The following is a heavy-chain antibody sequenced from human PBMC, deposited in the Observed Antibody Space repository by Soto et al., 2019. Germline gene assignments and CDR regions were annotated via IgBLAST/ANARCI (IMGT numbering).Heavy chain of an antibody. CDR2: IIPILGIA. V-gene: IGHV1-69*02. J-gene: IGHJ6*03. CDR3: ARVRGYSGYDYRVGYYYYYMDV. D-gene: IGHD5-12*01. Sequence: SVKVSCKASGGTFSSYTISWVRQAPGQGLEWMGRIIPILGIANYAQKFQGRVTITADKSTSTAYMELSSLRSEDTAVYYGARVRGYSGYDYRVGYYYYYMDVWGKGTTVTVSS. CDR1: GGTFSSYT.